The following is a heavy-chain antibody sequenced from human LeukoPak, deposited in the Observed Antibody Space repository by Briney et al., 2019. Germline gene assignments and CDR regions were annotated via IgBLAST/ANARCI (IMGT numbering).Heavy chain of an antibody. J-gene: IGHJ4*02. Sequence: SETLSLTCTVSGGSISSYYWSWIRQPPGKGLEWIGYIYYSGSTNYNPSLKSRVTISVDTSKNQFSLELSSVTAPDTAVYYCARGRSASFSRITIVRGVISNFDYWGQGTLVTVSS. CDR3: ARGRSASFSRITIVRGVISNFDY. CDR1: GGSISSYY. V-gene: IGHV4-59*01. CDR2: IYYSGST. D-gene: IGHD3-10*01.